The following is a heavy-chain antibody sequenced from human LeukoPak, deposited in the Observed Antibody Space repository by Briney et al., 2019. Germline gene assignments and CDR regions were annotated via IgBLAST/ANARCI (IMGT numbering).Heavy chain of an antibody. D-gene: IGHD5-12*01. CDR1: GFTFSSYA. V-gene: IGHV3-23*01. CDR3: AKGSSPIRYYYMDV. Sequence: GGSLRLSCAASGFTFSSYAMSWVRQAPGKGLEWVSAISGSGGSTYYADSVKGRFTISRDNSKNTLYLQTNSLRAEDTAVYYCAKGSSPIRYYYMDVWGKGTTVTVSS. CDR2: ISGSGGST. J-gene: IGHJ6*03.